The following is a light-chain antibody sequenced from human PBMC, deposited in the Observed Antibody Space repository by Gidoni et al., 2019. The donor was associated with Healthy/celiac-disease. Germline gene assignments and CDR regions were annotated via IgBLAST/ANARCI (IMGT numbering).Light chain of an antibody. CDR3: AAWDDSLSGHVV. Sequence: QSVLTQPHSASGTPGQRVTISCSGSSSNIGSNYVYWYQHLPGTAPKLLIYRNNQRPSRVPDRFSGSKSGTSASLAISGFRSEDEADYYCAAWDDSLSGHVVFGGGTKLTVL. V-gene: IGLV1-47*01. CDR2: RNN. J-gene: IGLJ2*01. CDR1: SSNIGSNY.